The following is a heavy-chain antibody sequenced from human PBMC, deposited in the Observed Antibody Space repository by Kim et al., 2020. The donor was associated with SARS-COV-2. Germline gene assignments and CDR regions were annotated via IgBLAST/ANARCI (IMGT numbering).Heavy chain of an antibody. CDR3: ARGYRRGSYFDY. V-gene: IGHV4-34*01. Sequence: SETLSLTCAVYGGSFSGYYWSWIRQPPGKGLEWIGEINHSGSTNYNPSLKSRVTISVDTSKNQFSLKLSSETAADTAVYYCARGYRRGSYFDYWGQGTLVTVSS. CDR2: INHSGST. J-gene: IGHJ4*02. D-gene: IGHD1-26*01. CDR1: GGSFSGYY.